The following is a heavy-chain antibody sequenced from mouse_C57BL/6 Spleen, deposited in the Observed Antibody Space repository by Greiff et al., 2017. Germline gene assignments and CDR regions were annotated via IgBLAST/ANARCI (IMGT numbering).Heavy chain of an antibody. Sequence: VQLQESGAELVRPGTSVKVSCKASGYAFTNYLIEWVKQRPGQGLEWIGVINPGSGGTNYNEKFKGKATLTADKSSSTAYMQLSSLTSEDSAVYFCARLGGTGAMDYWGQGTSVTVSS. CDR2: INPGSGGT. J-gene: IGHJ4*01. D-gene: IGHD3-3*01. CDR3: ARLGGTGAMDY. CDR1: GYAFTNYL. V-gene: IGHV1-54*01.